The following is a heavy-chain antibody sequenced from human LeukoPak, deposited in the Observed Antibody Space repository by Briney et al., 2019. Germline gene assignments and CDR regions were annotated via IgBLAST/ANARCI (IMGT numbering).Heavy chain of an antibody. J-gene: IGHJ4*02. V-gene: IGHV3-66*01. CDR2: LYHGGST. Sequence: GGSLRLSCAASGFTFSSCGMNWVRQAPGKGLEWVSVLYHGGSTYYADSVKGRFTISRDNSKNTLYLQMSSLRAEDTAVYYCVKSSIAAAQIDYWGQGTLVTVSS. D-gene: IGHD6-13*01. CDR3: VKSSIAAAQIDY. CDR1: GFTFSSCG.